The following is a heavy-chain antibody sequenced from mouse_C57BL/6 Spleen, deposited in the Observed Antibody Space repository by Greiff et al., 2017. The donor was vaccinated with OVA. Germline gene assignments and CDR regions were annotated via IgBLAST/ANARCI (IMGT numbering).Heavy chain of an antibody. J-gene: IGHJ3*01. CDR1: GYTFTDYE. V-gene: IGHV1-15*01. CDR3: TRYYYGSSWFAY. CDR2: IDPETGGT. Sequence: VQLKESGAELVRPGASVTLSCKASGYTFTDYEMHWVKQKPVHGLEWIGAIDPETGGTAYNQKFKGKAILTADKSSSTAYMELRSLTSEDSAVYYCTRYYYGSSWFAYWGQGTLVTVSA. D-gene: IGHD1-1*01.